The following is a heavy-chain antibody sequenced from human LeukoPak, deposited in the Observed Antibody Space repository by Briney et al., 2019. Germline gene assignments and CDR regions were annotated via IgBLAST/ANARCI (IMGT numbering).Heavy chain of an antibody. J-gene: IGHJ5*02. CDR2: INPNSGGT. Sequence: ASVKVSCKASGYTFTSYGINWVRQAPGQGLEWMGWINPNSGGTNYAQKFQGRVTMTRDTSISTAYMELSRLRSDDTAVYYCATLYDILTGYSPWGQGTLVTVSS. CDR1: GYTFTSYG. CDR3: ATLYDILTGYSP. V-gene: IGHV1-2*02. D-gene: IGHD3-9*01.